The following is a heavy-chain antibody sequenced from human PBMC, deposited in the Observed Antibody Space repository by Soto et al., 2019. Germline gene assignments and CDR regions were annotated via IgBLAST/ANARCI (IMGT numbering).Heavy chain of an antibody. CDR3: ARHLTYCSAGSCYSDFPYYGMDV. V-gene: IGHV4-39*01. J-gene: IGHJ6*02. CDR2: IFYSGST. CDR1: GGSISSSSYY. D-gene: IGHD2-15*01. Sequence: QLQLQESGPGLVKPSETLSLTCTVSGGSISSSSYYWGWIRQPPGKGLEWIGSIFYSGSTYYNPSLKRRVTISVDTSKNQFSLKLSSVTAADTAVYYCARHLTYCSAGSCYSDFPYYGMDVWDQGTTVTVSS.